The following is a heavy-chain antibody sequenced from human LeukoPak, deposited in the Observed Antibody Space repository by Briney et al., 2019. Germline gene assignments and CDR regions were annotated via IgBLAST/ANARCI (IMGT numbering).Heavy chain of an antibody. V-gene: IGHV1-2*02. Sequence: GASVKVSCKASGYTFTGYYMHWVRQAPGQGLEWMGWINPNSGGTNYAQKFQGRVTITRDMSTSTAYMELSSLRSEDTAVYYCAAGVTMVRGVISEYWGQGTLVTVSS. CDR2: INPNSGGT. J-gene: IGHJ4*02. CDR3: AAGVTMVRGVISEY. D-gene: IGHD3-10*01. CDR1: GYTFTGYY.